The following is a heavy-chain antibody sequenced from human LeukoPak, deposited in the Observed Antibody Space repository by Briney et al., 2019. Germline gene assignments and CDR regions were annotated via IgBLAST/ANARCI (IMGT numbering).Heavy chain of an antibody. CDR2: IYYSGST. J-gene: IGHJ4*02. CDR1: GGSISSSSYY. D-gene: IGHD3-22*01. Sequence: SETLSLTCTVSGGSISSSSYYWGWIRQPPGKGLEWIGRIYYSGSTYYNPSLKSRVTISVDTSKNQFSLKLSSVTAADTAVYYCARHTLGAYYDSSGYFSTPSRFDYWGQGTLVTVSS. V-gene: IGHV4-39*01. CDR3: ARHTLGAYYDSSGYFSTPSRFDY.